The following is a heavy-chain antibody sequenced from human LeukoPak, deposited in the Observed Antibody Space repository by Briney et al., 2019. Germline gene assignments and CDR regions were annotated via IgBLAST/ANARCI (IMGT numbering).Heavy chain of an antibody. CDR3: AIAAGWEQAY. V-gene: IGHV3-7*01. J-gene: IGHJ4*02. CDR1: GFTFSTYR. Sequence: GGSLRLSCAASGFTFSTYRMSWVRQAPGKGLERVANINQDGSATNYVDSAKGRFIVSRDNAKNSVFLQMSSLRAKDTAVYYCAIAAGWEQAYWGQGTLVTVSS. CDR2: INQDGSAT. D-gene: IGHD1-26*01.